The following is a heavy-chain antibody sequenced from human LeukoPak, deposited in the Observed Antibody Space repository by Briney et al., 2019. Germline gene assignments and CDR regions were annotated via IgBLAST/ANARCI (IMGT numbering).Heavy chain of an antibody. J-gene: IGHJ4*02. Sequence: GASVKVSCKASGYTFTSYDINWVRQATGQGLEWMGWMNPNSGNTGYAQKFQGRVTMTRNTSISTAYMELSSLRSEDTAVYYCARVRQRWLQLLGYWGQGTLVTVSS. V-gene: IGHV1-8*01. D-gene: IGHD5-24*01. CDR3: ARVRQRWLQLLGY. CDR2: MNPNSGNT. CDR1: GYTFTSYD.